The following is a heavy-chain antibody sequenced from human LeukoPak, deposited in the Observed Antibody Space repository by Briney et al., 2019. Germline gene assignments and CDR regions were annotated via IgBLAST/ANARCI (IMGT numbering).Heavy chain of an antibody. CDR2: ISSSGSTK. D-gene: IGHD2/OR15-2a*01. J-gene: IGHJ4*02. CDR1: GITFSSYS. V-gene: IGHV3-48*01. CDR3: ARGGLSIMGY. Sequence: GSLRLSCGASGITFSSYSMKWVRQAPGKGLEWVSYISSSGSTKYYADSVKGRFTISRDNARNSLYLQMNSLRAEDTAVYFCARGGLSIMGYWGQGTLVTVSS.